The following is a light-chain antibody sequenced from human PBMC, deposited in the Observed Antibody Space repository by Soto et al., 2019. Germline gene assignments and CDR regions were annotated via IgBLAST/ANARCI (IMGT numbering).Light chain of an antibody. CDR1: QSVTNGH. V-gene: IGKV3-20*01. Sequence: EIVLTQSPGTLSVSPGERATLSCGASQSVTNGHLAWYQQRPGLTPRLLIYGASSRATGIPDRFSGSGSGTDFTLTISRLETEDFALYFCQQYGDSHTGTFGQGTRLEIK. J-gene: IGKJ5*01. CDR3: QQYGDSHTGT. CDR2: GAS.